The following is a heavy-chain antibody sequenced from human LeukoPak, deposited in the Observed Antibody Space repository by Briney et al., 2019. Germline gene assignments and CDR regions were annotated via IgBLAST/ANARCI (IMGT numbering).Heavy chain of an antibody. D-gene: IGHD7-27*01. V-gene: IGHV3-30*18. CDR1: GFGFSNYW. Sequence: GGSLRLSCEGSGFGFSNYWMTWVRQAPGKGLEWVAVISYDGSNKYYADSVKGRFTISRDNSKNTLYLQMNSLRAEDTAVYYCAKAAELGPKWYFDLWGRGTLVTVSS. CDR2: ISYDGSNK. CDR3: AKAAELGPKWYFDL. J-gene: IGHJ2*01.